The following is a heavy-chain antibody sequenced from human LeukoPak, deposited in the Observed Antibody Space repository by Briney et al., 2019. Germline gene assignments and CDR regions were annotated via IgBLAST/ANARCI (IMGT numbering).Heavy chain of an antibody. CDR2: ISYDGSNK. V-gene: IGHV3-30*18. CDR3: AKGDIVVVVAANLDY. CDR1: GFIFSSYG. J-gene: IGHJ4*02. D-gene: IGHD2-15*01. Sequence: PGGSLRLSCAASGFIFSSYGMHWARQAPGKGLEWVAVISYDGSNKYYADSVKGRFTISRDNSKNTLYLQMNSLRAEDTAVYHCAKGDIVVVVAANLDYWGQGTLVTVSS.